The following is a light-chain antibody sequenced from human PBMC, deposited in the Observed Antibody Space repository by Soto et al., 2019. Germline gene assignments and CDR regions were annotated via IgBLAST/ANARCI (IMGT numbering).Light chain of an antibody. CDR1: SSDVGGYNY. CDR2: EVS. CDR3: SSYTSSSTRRV. J-gene: IGLJ3*02. Sequence: QSVLTQPASVSGSPGQSITISCTGTSSDVGGYNYVSWYQQHPGKAPKLMIYEVSNRPSGVSNRFSGSKSGNTASLTISGLQAEDEADYYCSSYTSSSTRRVFGGGPKLTVL. V-gene: IGLV2-14*01.